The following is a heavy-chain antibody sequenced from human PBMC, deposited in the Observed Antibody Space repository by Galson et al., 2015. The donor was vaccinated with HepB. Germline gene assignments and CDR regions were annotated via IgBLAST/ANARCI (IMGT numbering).Heavy chain of an antibody. CDR2: ISSSSSTI. CDR1: GFTFSSYS. Sequence: SLRLSCAASGFTFSSYSMNWVRQAPGKGLEWVSYISSSSSTIYYADSVKGRFTISRDNAKNSLYLQMNSLRDEDTAVYYCATERNYYGSGSYYKRYWYFDLWGRGTLVTVSS. J-gene: IGHJ2*01. D-gene: IGHD3-10*01. CDR3: ATERNYYGSGSYYKRYWYFDL. V-gene: IGHV3-48*02.